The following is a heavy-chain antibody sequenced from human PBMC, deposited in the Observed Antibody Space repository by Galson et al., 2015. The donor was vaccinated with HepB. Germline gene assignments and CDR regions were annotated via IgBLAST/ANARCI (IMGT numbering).Heavy chain of an antibody. J-gene: IGHJ4*02. CDR3: ATVKPYGDGAFDH. Sequence: SVKVSCKVSGYTLTELSMHWVRQAPGKGLEWMGGFDPEDGETIYAQKFQGRVTMTEDTSTDTAYMGLSSLRSEDTAVYYCATVKPYGDGAFDHWGQGTLVTVSS. CDR2: FDPEDGET. D-gene: IGHD4-17*01. V-gene: IGHV1-24*01. CDR1: GYTLTELS.